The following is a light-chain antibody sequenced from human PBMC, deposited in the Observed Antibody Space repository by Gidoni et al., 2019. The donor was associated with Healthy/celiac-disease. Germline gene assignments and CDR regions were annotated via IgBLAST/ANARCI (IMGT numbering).Light chain of an antibody. CDR1: QDISNY. CDR3: QQYDNLVT. V-gene: IGKV1-33*01. J-gene: IGKJ3*01. CDR2: DAS. Sequence: DIQMTPSPSSLSASVGDRVTITCQASQDISNYLNWYQQKPGKAPKLLIYDASHLETGVPSRFSGSGSGTDFTFTISSLQPEDIATYYCQQYDNLVTFGPGTKVDIK.